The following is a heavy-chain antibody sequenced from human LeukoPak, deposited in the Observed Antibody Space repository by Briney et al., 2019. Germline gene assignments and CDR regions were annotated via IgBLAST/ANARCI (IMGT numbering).Heavy chain of an antibody. D-gene: IGHD2-15*01. V-gene: IGHV3-23*01. CDR3: AKDFYSNPFYCSGSSCYSSAFDI. CDR1: GFTFSSYA. Sequence: PGGSLRLSCAASGFTFSSYAMSWVRQAPGKALEWVSTISNSGGHTYYADSVKGRFTISRDNSKNTLYLQMNSLRAEDTAVYYCAKDFYSNPFYCSGSSCYSSAFDIWGQGTMVTVSS. J-gene: IGHJ3*02. CDR2: ISNSGGHT.